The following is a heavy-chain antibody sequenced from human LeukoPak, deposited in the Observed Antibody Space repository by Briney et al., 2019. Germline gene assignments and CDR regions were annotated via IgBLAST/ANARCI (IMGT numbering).Heavy chain of an antibody. V-gene: IGHV3-7*01. D-gene: IGHD3-9*01. CDR2: IKQDGSEK. CDR3: ARGHFDWLLGDRAHPGGYYYYMDV. J-gene: IGHJ6*03. Sequence: PGGSLRLSCAASGFTFSSYWMSWVRQAPGKGLEWVANIKQDGSEKYYVDSVKGRFTISRDNAKNSLYLQMNSLRAEDTAVYYCARGHFDWLLGDRAHPGGYYYYMDVWGKGTTVTVSS. CDR1: GFTFSSYW.